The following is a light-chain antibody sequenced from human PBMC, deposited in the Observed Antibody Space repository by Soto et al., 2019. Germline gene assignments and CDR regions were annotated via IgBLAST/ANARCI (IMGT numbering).Light chain of an antibody. CDR2: GAS. CDR3: QQFRT. J-gene: IGKJ1*01. V-gene: IGKV3-20*01. CDR1: QNVANY. Sequence: EIVLTQSPGTLSLSPGERATLSCRASQNVANYLDWYQQKPGQAPRLLIYGASNRATGIPDRFSGSGSGTDFTLTISRLEPEDFAVYYCQQFRTFGQGTKVDIK.